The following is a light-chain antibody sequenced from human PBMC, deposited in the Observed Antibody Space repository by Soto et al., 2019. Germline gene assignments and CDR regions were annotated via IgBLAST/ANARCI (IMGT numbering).Light chain of an antibody. J-gene: IGKJ2*01. CDR1: QSISSY. Sequence: DIQMTQSPSSLSASVGDRVTITCRASQSISSYLNWYQQKPGKAPKLLIYAASSLQSGVPSRFSGSGSGTDFTLTISSLQPEDFATYYCQHSYSTLFGQGTKLEIK. CDR2: AAS. V-gene: IGKV1-39*01. CDR3: QHSYSTL.